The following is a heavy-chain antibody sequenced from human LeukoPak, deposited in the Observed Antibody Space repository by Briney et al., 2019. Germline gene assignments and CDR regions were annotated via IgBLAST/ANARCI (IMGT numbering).Heavy chain of an antibody. V-gene: IGHV3-7*03. J-gene: IGHJ4*02. CDR1: GFTFSSYW. CDR3: AKDLGGLCGGDCYSPYYFDY. Sequence: PGGSLRLSCAASGFTFSSYWMSWVRQAPGKGLEWVANIKQDGSEKYYVDSVKGRFTISRDNSKNTLYLQMNSLRAEDTAVYYCAKDLGGLCGGDCYSPYYFDYWGQGTLVTVSS. D-gene: IGHD2-21*02. CDR2: IKQDGSEK.